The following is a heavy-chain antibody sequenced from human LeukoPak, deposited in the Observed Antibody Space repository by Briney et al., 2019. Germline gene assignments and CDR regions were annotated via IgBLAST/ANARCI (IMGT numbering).Heavy chain of an antibody. Sequence: KPSETLSLTCTVSGGSISSYYWSWIRQPPGKGLEWIGYIYYSGSTNYNPSLKSRVTISVDTSKNQFSLKLSSVTAADTAVYYCARAAHDYGDYGKYDYWGQGTPVTVSS. J-gene: IGHJ4*02. V-gene: IGHV4-59*01. CDR3: ARAAHDYGDYGKYDY. D-gene: IGHD4-17*01. CDR1: GGSISSYY. CDR2: IYYSGST.